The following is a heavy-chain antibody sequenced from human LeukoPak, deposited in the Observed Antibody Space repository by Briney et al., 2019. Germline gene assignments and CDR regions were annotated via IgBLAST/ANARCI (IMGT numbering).Heavy chain of an antibody. CDR2: IYHSGST. J-gene: IGHJ6*03. D-gene: IGHD2-15*01. Sequence: SETLSLTCAVYGGSFSGYYWSWIRQPPGKGLEWIGSIYHSGSTYYNPSLKSRVTISVDTSKNQFSLKLSSVTAADTAVYYCARVGGIVVVVAATPNYYYMDVWGKGTTVTVSS. V-gene: IGHV4-34*01. CDR3: ARVGGIVVVVAATPNYYYMDV. CDR1: GGSFSGYY.